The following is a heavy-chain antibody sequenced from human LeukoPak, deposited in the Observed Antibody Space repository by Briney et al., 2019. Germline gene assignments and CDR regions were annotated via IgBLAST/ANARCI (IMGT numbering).Heavy chain of an antibody. D-gene: IGHD3-10*01. J-gene: IGHJ6*03. Sequence: ASVKVSCKDSGYTFTSYGISWVRQAPGQGLEWMGWISAYNGNTNYAQKLQGRVTMTTDTSTSTAYLGLRSLRSDDTAVHYCARGPPSITMVRGAEDHYYYYYMDVWGKGTTVTVSS. V-gene: IGHV1-18*01. CDR2: ISAYNGNT. CDR1: GYTFTSYG. CDR3: ARGPPSITMVRGAEDHYYYYYMDV.